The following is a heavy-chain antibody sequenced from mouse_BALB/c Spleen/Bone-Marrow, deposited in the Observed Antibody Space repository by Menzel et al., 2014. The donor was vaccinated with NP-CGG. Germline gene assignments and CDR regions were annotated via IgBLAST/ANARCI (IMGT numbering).Heavy chain of an antibody. D-gene: IGHD2-10*02. CDR2: INSNGGST. CDR1: GFTFSSYY. Sequence: EVHLVESGGGLVKLGGSLKLSCAAPGFTFSSYYMSWVRQTPEKRLELVAAINSNGGSTYYPDTVKGRFTISRDNAKNTLYLQMSSLKSEDTALYYCARHGGYGNYFDYWGQGTTLTVSS. V-gene: IGHV5-6-2*01. J-gene: IGHJ2*01. CDR3: ARHGGYGNYFDY.